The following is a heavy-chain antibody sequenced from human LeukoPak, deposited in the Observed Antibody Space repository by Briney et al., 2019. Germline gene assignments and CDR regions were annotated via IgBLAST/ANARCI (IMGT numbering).Heavy chain of an antibody. D-gene: IGHD1-26*01. Sequence: GGSLRLSCAASGFTFDDYAMHWVRQAPGKGLEWVSGISWNSGSIGYADSVKGRFTISRDNAKNSLYLQMNSLRAEDTASYYCAKDGRGSGSYSNWGQGTLVTVSS. V-gene: IGHV3-9*01. CDR2: ISWNSGSI. CDR1: GFTFDDYA. J-gene: IGHJ4*02. CDR3: AKDGRGSGSYSN.